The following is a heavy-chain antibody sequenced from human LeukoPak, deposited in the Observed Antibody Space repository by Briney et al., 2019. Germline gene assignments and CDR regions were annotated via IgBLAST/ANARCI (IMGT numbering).Heavy chain of an antibody. J-gene: IGHJ3*02. CDR2: IIPIFGTA. Sequence: SVKVSCKASGGTFSSYAISWVRQAPGQGFEWMGGIIPIFGTANYAQKFQGRVTITADESTSTAYMELSSLRSEDTAVYYCARDGCSSTSCFDAFDIWGQGTMVTVSS. CDR1: GGTFSSYA. CDR3: ARDGCSSTSCFDAFDI. D-gene: IGHD2-2*01. V-gene: IGHV1-69*13.